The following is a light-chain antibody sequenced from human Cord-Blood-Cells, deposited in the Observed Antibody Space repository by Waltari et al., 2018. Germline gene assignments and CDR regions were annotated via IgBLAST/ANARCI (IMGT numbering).Light chain of an antibody. CDR2: DVS. J-gene: IGLJ1*01. CDR1: RSDVGGYKF. Sequence: QSALTQPRSVSGSPGQSVTISCTGTRSDVGGYKFVPWYQQHPGKAPKLTIYDVSKRPSGVPDRFSGSKSGNTASLTISGLQAEDEADYYCCSYAGSYTYVFGTGTKVTVL. CDR3: CSYAGSYTYV. V-gene: IGLV2-11*01.